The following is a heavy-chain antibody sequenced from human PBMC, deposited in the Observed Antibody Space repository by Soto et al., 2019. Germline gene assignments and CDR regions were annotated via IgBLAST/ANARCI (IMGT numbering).Heavy chain of an antibody. V-gene: IGHV1-58*01. CDR3: AALLDFWPAYPFDY. CDR1: GLTFTSSA. D-gene: IGHD3-3*01. Sequence: ASVKVSCKACGLTFTSSAVQWVRQAVGQRREWIGWIVVGSGDTNYAQKFQERVTITRDMSTSTAYMELSSLRSEDTAVYYCAALLDFWPAYPFDYWDQGTLVTVSS. J-gene: IGHJ4*02. CDR2: IVVGSGDT.